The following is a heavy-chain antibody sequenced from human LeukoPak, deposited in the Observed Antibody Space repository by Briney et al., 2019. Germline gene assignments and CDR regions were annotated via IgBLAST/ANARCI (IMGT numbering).Heavy chain of an antibody. CDR2: MNPNSGNT. D-gene: IGHD3-10*01. CDR3: ARDLFGYGSGSYGY. CDR1: GYTFTSYD. J-gene: IGHJ4*02. Sequence: ASVKVSCKASGYTFTSYDINWVRQATGQGLEWMGWMNPNSGNTGYAQKFQGRVTMTRNTSISTAYMELSSLRSEDTAVYYCARDLFGYGSGSYGYWGQGTLVTVSS. V-gene: IGHV1-8*01.